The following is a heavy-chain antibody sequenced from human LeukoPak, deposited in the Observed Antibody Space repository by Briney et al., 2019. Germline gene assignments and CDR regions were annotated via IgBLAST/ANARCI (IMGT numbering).Heavy chain of an antibody. CDR2: FDPEDGET. Sequence: ASVKVSCKVSGYTLTKLSMHWVRQAPGKGLEWMGGFDPEDGETIYAQKFQGRVTMTEDTSTDTAYMELSSLRSEDTAVYYCATAWGWAPLDAFDIWGQGTMVTVSS. CDR1: GYTLTKLS. J-gene: IGHJ3*02. V-gene: IGHV1-24*01. CDR3: ATAWGWAPLDAFDI. D-gene: IGHD1-26*01.